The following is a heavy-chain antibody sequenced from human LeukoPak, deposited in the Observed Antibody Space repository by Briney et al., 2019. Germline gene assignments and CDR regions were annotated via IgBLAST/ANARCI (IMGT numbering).Heavy chain of an antibody. Sequence: GGSLRLSCAASGFTFSSYSMNWVRQAPGKGLEWVSSISSSSSHIYYADSVKGRFTISRDNAKNSLYLQMNSLRAEYTAVYYCARDLSSSWSAAYGMDVWGQGTTVTVSS. D-gene: IGHD6-13*01. V-gene: IGHV3-21*01. CDR3: ARDLSSSWSAAYGMDV. J-gene: IGHJ6*02. CDR2: ISSSSSHI. CDR1: GFTFSSYS.